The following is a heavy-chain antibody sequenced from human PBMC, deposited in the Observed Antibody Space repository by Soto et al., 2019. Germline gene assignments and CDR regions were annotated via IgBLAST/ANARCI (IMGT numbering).Heavy chain of an antibody. D-gene: IGHD2-15*01. J-gene: IGHJ6*03. CDR3: TTDSGYCSGGSCGRIYYYYYMDV. Sequence: SLRLSCAASGFTFSSYGMHWVRQAPGKGLEWVAVIWYDGSNKYYAAPVKGRFTISRDDSKNTLYLQMNSLKTEDTAVYYCTTDSGYCSGGSCGRIYYYYYMDVWGKGTTVTVSS. CDR1: GFTFSSYG. V-gene: IGHV3-33*01. CDR2: IWYDGSNK.